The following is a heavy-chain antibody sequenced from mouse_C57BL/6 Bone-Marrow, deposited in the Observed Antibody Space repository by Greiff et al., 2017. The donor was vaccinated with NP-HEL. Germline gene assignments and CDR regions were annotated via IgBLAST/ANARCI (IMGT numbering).Heavy chain of an antibody. J-gene: IGHJ3*01. CDR1: GYAFSSSW. D-gene: IGHD1-1*01. V-gene: IGHV1-82*01. CDR2: IYPGDGDT. Sequence: QVQLQQSGPELVKPGASVKISCKASGYAFSSSWMNWVKQRPGKGLEWIGRIYPGDGDTNYNGKFKGKATLTADKSSSTAYMQLSSLTSEDSAVYFCARDRYYYGSNPIAYWGQGTLVTVSA. CDR3: ARDRYYYGSNPIAY.